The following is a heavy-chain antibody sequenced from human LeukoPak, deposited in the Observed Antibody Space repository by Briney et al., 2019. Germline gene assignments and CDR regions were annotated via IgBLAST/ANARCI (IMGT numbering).Heavy chain of an antibody. CDR3: ASTAQRRDY. V-gene: IGHV3-30-3*01. CDR1: GFTFSSYA. J-gene: IGHJ4*02. CDR2: ISYDGSNK. Sequence: GRSLRISCAASGFTFSSYAMHWVRQAPGKGLEWVAVISYDGSNKYYADSVKGRFTISRDNSKNTLYLQMNSLRAEDTAVYYCASTAQRRDYWGQGTLVTVSS. D-gene: IGHD2-2*01.